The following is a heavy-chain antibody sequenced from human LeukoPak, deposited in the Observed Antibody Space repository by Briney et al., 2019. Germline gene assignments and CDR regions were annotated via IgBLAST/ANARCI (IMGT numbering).Heavy chain of an antibody. CDR3: ARGRHSSSWP. CDR1: GGSISSYY. Sequence: SETLSLTCTVSGGSISSYYWSWIRQPPGKGLEWIGEINHSGSTNYNPSLKSRVTISVDTSKNQFSLKLSSVTAADTAVYYCARGRHSSSWPWGQGTLVTVSS. D-gene: IGHD6-13*01. V-gene: IGHV4-34*01. CDR2: INHSGST. J-gene: IGHJ5*02.